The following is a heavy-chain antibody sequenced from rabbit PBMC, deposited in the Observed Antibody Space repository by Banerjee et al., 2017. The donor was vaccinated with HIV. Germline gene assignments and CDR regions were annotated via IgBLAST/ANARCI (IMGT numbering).Heavy chain of an antibody. Sequence: QEQLEESGGDMVKPGASLTLTCTASGFSFSGGYWICWGRQAPGKGLEWIACIRDVSGDTDYATWAKGRFTISKTSSTTVTLQMTSLTAADTATYFCARWGTGDDYGLDDLWGQGTLVTVS. CDR3: ARWGTGDDYGLDDL. CDR1: GFSFSGGYW. V-gene: IGHV1S45*01. CDR2: IRDVSGDT. D-gene: IGHD2-1*01. J-gene: IGHJ4*01.